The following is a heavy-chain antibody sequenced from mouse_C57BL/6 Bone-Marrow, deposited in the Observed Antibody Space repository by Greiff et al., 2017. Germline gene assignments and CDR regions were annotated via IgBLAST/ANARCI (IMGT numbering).Heavy chain of an antibody. V-gene: IGHV1-69*01. J-gene: IGHJ2*01. CDR2: IDPSDSYT. CDR3: ARDYYDY. Sequence: QVQLQQPGAELVMPGASVKLSCKASGYTFTSYWMHWVKQRPGQGLEWIGEIDPSDSYTNYNQKFKGKSTLTVDKSSSTAYMQRSSLTSEDSAVYYCARDYYDYWGQGTTRTVSS. CDR1: GYTFTSYW.